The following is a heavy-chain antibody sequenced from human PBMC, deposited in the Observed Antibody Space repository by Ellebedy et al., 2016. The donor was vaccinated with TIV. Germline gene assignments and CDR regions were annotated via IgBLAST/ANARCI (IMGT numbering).Heavy chain of an antibody. CDR2: IIPTFGTA. CDR1: RGTFSSYA. CDR3: ARTRNGLTPGDAFEI. D-gene: IGHD1-14*01. J-gene: IGHJ3*02. V-gene: IGHV1-69*13. Sequence: AASVKVSCKASRGTFSSYAIGWVRQAPGQGLEWMGGIIPTFGTANYAQKFQGRVTITADESTSTVYMELSSLKSEDTAVYYCARTRNGLTPGDAFEIWGQGTMVSVSS.